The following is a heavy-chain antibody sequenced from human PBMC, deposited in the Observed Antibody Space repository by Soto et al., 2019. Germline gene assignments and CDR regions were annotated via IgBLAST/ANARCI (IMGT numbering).Heavy chain of an antibody. D-gene: IGHD2-2*02. J-gene: IGHJ5*02. Sequence: SETLSLTCAVSGGSISSSNWWSWVRQPPGKGLEWIGEIYHSGSTNYNPSLKSRVTISVDTSKNQFSLKLSSVTAADTAVYYCARGYCSSTICYIWDNWFDPWGQGTLVTVSS. CDR2: IYHSGST. V-gene: IGHV4-4*02. CDR3: ARGYCSSTICYIWDNWFDP. CDR1: GGSISSSNW.